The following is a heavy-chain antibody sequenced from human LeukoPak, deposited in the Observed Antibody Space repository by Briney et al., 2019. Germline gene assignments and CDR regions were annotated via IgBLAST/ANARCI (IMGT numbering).Heavy chain of an antibody. CDR1: GFTVSSNY. Sequence: GGSLSLSCAASGFTVSSNYMSWVRQAPGKGLEWVSVIYSGGSTYYADSVKGRFTISRDNSKNTLYLQMNSLRAEDTAVYYCASGSGSYRTPYYYMDVWGTGTTVTVSS. CDR3: ASGSGSYRTPYYYMDV. J-gene: IGHJ6*03. V-gene: IGHV3-53*01. D-gene: IGHD3-10*01. CDR2: IYSGGST.